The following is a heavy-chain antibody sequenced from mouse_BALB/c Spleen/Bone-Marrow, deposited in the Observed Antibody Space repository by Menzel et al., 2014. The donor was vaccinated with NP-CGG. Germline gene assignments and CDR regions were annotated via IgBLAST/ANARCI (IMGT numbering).Heavy chain of an antibody. V-gene: IGHV14-3*02. CDR3: ARVRLLRIRGRDY. Sequence: VQLQQSGAELVKPGASVKLSCTASGFNIKDTYMHWVKQRPEQGLEWIGRIDPANGNTKYDPKFQGKATITADTSSNTAYLQLSNRTSEDTAVYYWARVRLLRIRGRDYWGQGTTLTVSS. CDR2: IDPANGNT. CDR1: GFNIKDTY. D-gene: IGHD1-1*01. J-gene: IGHJ2*01.